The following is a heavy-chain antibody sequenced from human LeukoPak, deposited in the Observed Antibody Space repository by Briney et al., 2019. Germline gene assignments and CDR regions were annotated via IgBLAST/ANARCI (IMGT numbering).Heavy chain of an antibody. CDR1: GGSFSGYF. V-gene: IGHV4-34*01. Sequence: PSETLSLTCAVYGGSFSGYFWSWIRQPPGKGLEWIGDINHNGGTNYNPSLKSRVTISVDTSKNQFSLKLSSVTAADTAVYYCARGPYKYDGSGAFDIWGQGTMVTVSS. D-gene: IGHD3-22*01. CDR3: ARGPYKYDGSGAFDI. J-gene: IGHJ3*02. CDR2: INHNGGT.